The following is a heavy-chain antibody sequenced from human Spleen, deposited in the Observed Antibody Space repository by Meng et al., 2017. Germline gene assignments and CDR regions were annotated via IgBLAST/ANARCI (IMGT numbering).Heavy chain of an antibody. CDR2: IYTCGNT. D-gene: IGHD3-22*01. CDR1: GFSVSRKY. J-gene: IGHJ4*02. V-gene: IGHV3-53*01. CDR3: ASTNSYYYDSTLDY. Sequence: AGSLSLSCAASGFSVSRKYMTWVRQAPGKGLEWVAVIYTCGNTYYPDSVKGRFTISRDNAKNSLYLQMNSLRAEDTAVYYCASTNSYYYDSTLDYWGQGTLVTVSS.